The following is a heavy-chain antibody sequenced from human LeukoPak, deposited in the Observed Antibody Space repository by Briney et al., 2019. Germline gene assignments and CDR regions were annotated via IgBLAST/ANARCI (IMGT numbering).Heavy chain of an antibody. D-gene: IGHD3-10*02. V-gene: IGHV3-43D*03. CDR2: ISWDGGSS. CDR1: GFTFNDFA. CDR3: AELGITMIGGV. J-gene: IGHJ6*04. Sequence: GSLRLSCAASGFTFNDFAMHWVRQAPGKGLEWVSLISWDGGSSYHADSVKGRFTISRDNAKNSLYLQMNSLRAEDTAVYYCAELGITMIGGVWGKGTTVTISS.